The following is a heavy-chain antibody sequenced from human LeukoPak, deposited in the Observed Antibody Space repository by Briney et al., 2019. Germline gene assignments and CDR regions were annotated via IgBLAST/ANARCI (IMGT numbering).Heavy chain of an antibody. CDR2: INHSGST. Sequence: SETLSLTCAVYGGSFSGYYWSWIRQPPGKGLEWIGEINHSGSTNYNPSLKSRVTISVDTSKNQFSLKLSSVTAADTAVYYCARGLSMWQQQVTHYYYYYYMDVWGKGTTVTVSS. D-gene: IGHD6-13*01. V-gene: IGHV4-34*01. CDR3: ARGLSMWQQQVTHYYYYYYMDV. J-gene: IGHJ6*03. CDR1: GGSFSGYY.